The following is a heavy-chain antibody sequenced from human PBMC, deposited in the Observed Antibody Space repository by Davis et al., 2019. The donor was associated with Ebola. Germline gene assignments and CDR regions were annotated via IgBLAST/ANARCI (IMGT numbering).Heavy chain of an antibody. J-gene: IGHJ4*02. CDR1: GFTVRSTY. CDR3: ATDFDAGDGR. Sequence: GESLKISCAVSGFTVRSTYMSWVRQAPGKGPVWVSRINRDGSSTGYADSVKGRFTISRDNAKNMVYVQVNSLKVEDTAVYYCATDFDAGDGRWGQGTLVTVSS. D-gene: IGHD3-9*01. CDR2: INRDGSST. V-gene: IGHV3-74*01.